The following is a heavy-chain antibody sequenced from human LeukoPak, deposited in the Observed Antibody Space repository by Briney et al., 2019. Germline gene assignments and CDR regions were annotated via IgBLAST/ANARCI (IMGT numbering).Heavy chain of an antibody. CDR3: AKDNSGWSKDY. CDR2: ITDGGRST. J-gene: IGHJ4*02. D-gene: IGHD6-19*01. CDR1: GFTFSNSW. V-gene: IGHV3-23*01. Sequence: PGGSLRLSCAASGFTFSNSWMTWVRQAPGKGLEWVSDITDGGRSTYYADSVAGRFTISRDNSKNTLYLQMNSLRVEDTAVYYCAKDNSGWSKDYWGQGTLVTVSS.